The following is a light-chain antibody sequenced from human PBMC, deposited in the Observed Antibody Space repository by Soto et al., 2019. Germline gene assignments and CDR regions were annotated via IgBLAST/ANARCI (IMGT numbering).Light chain of an antibody. CDR1: SSDVGGYNY. J-gene: IGLJ1*01. Sequence: QSALTQPPSASGSHGESVAIFCTGTSSDVGGYNYVSWYQQQPGKAPKLMSSEVNKRPSGVPDRFSGCKSDNTASLTVSVLQAEDEADYYCSSYAGSSNVFGTGTKLTVL. V-gene: IGLV2-8*01. CDR2: EVN. CDR3: SSYAGSSNV.